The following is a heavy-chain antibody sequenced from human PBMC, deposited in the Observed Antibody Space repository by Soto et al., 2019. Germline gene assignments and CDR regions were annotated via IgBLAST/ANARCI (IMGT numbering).Heavy chain of an antibody. J-gene: IGHJ6*02. CDR2: ISNDGSNK. V-gene: IGHV3-30*18. Sequence: PGGSLRLSCAASGFTFRSYGMHWVRQAPGKGLEWLAVISNDGSNKYRADSVKGRFTLSRDNSRNTLYLESNNLRPEETAVYYCVKDTYDCSGSDFPLYYYYGMDVWGQGTTVTVSS. CDR3: VKDTYDCSGSDFPLYYYYGMDV. D-gene: IGHD2-15*01. CDR1: GFTFRSYG.